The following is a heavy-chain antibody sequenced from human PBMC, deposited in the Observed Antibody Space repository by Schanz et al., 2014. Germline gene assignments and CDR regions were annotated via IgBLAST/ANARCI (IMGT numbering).Heavy chain of an antibody. CDR3: ARGNYGMDV. CDR1: GFTFSDYY. Sequence: QVHLVESGGGLVKPGGSLRLSCAASGFTFSDYYMTWIRQAPGKGLEWVSYINGGGETTYYADSVRGRFTISRHNAKNSLFLQMNSLRSEDAAKYYCARGNYGMDVWGQGTTVTVSS. V-gene: IGHV3-11*01. CDR2: INGGGETT. J-gene: IGHJ6*02.